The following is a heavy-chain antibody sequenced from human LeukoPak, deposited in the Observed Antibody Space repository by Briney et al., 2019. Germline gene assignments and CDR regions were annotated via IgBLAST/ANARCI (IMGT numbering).Heavy chain of an antibody. J-gene: IGHJ4*02. D-gene: IGHD3-10*01. CDR1: GGSISSSSYY. CDR2: IYYSGST. Sequence: PSETLSLTCTVSGGSISSSSYYWGWIRQPPGKGLEWIGYIYYSGSTYYNPSLKSRVTISVDTSKNQFSLKLSSVTAADTAVYYCARAVRGQYYFDYWGQGSLVTVSS. CDR3: ARAVRGQYYFDY. V-gene: IGHV4-31*03.